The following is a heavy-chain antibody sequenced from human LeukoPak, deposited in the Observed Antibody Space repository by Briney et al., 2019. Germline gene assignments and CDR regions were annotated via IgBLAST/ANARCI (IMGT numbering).Heavy chain of an antibody. J-gene: IGHJ5*02. CDR1: GYTFTSNA. V-gene: IGHV1-3*01. D-gene: IGHD2-15*01. CDR3: ASNLGYCRGGSCPTNWFDP. Sequence: ASVKVSCKASGYTFTSNAMHWVRQAPGQGLEWMGWINAGSGNAKYSQKFEGRVTITRDTSASTAYMELSGLRSEDTAMYYCASNLGYCRGGSCPTNWFDPWGQGTLVTVSS. CDR2: INAGSGNA.